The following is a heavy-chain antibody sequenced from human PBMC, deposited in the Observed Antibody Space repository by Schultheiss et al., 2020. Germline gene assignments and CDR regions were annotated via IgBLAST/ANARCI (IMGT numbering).Heavy chain of an antibody. J-gene: IGHJ4*02. D-gene: IGHD4-17*01. Sequence: SVKVSCKASGYTFTSYGISWVRQAPGQGLEWMGGIIPIFGTANYAQKFQGRVTITADESTSTAYMELSSLRSDDTAVYYCAREAASGDYVSFAYWGQGTLVTVSS. CDR1: GYTFTSYG. CDR2: IIPIFGTA. V-gene: IGHV1-69*13. CDR3: AREAASGDYVSFAY.